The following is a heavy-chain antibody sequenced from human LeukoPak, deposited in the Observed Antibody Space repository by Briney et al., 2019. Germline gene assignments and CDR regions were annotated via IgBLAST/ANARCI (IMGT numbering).Heavy chain of an antibody. CDR1: GFTFSSYT. CDR3: AKKIRSDYGDYADY. D-gene: IGHD4-17*01. J-gene: IGHJ4*02. V-gene: IGHV3-23*01. Sequence: GGSLRFSCAASGFTFSSYTMSWVRQAPGKGLEWVSAISGSGGSTYYADSVKGRFTISRDNSKNTLYLQMNGLRAEDTAVYYCAKKIRSDYGDYADYWGQGTLVTVSS. CDR2: ISGSGGST.